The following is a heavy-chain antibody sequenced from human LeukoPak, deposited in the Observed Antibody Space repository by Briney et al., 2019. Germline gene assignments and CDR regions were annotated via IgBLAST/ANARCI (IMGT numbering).Heavy chain of an antibody. Sequence: ASVKVSCKASGYTFTSYDIHWVRQATGQGLEWMGRMNPNRGDTDYAQKFQGRVTMTRDTSISTAYMELSSLRSEDTAVYYCARVLLWFGELSENAFDIWGQGTMVTVSS. J-gene: IGHJ3*02. CDR3: ARVLLWFGELSENAFDI. CDR1: GYTFTSYD. V-gene: IGHV1-8*01. CDR2: MNPNRGDT. D-gene: IGHD3-10*01.